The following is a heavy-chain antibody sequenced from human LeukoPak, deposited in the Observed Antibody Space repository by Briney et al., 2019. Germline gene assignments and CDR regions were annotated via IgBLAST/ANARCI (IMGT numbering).Heavy chain of an antibody. CDR2: IKQDGSER. CDR1: GFTFTTFW. Sequence: GGSLRLSCAVSGFTFTTFWMSWVRQPPRRGLEWVANIKQDGSERYYVDSAKGRFTISRENAKTSLYLQMNSLRAEDTGVYYCAGSGWQVYLDYWGQGALVTVSS. CDR3: AGSGWQVYLDY. V-gene: IGHV3-7*01. D-gene: IGHD6-19*01. J-gene: IGHJ4*02.